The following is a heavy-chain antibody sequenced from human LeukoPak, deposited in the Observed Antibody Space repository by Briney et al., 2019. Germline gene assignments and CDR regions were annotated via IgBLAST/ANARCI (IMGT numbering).Heavy chain of an antibody. CDR2: IKQDGSEK. D-gene: IGHD4-17*01. J-gene: IGHJ6*03. CDR1: GFTFSSYW. CDR3: AKIPYGDYVLDYYYYMDV. Sequence: GGSLRLSCAASGFTFSSYWMSWVRQAPGKGLEWVANIKQDGSEKYYVDSVKGRFTISRDNSKNTLYLQMNSLRAEDTAVYYCAKIPYGDYVLDYYYYMDVWGKGTTVTVSS. V-gene: IGHV3-7*01.